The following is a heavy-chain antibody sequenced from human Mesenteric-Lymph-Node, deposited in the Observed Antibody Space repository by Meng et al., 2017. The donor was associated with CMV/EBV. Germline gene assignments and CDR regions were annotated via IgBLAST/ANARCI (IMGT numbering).Heavy chain of an antibody. D-gene: IGHD1-26*01. CDR2: VYSGGDTT. Sequence: GSLRLSCAASGFGFTYYMSWVRQPPGKGLEWISIVYSGGDTTYYADSVKGRFTISRDNSKNTLFLQMNSLRAEDTAIYYCARVRSGSLDYWGQGTLVTVSS. CDR3: ARVRSGSLDY. V-gene: IGHV3-53*01. J-gene: IGHJ4*02. CDR1: GFGFTYY.